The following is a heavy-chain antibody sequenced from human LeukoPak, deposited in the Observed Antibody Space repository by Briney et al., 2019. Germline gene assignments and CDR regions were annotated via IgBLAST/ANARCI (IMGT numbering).Heavy chain of an antibody. Sequence: PGGSLRLSCAASSFTVSNNYMSWVRQAPGKGLEWVSIIYTDGTTSYAGSVKGRFTISRDNSQNTLYLQMNSLRAEDTAVYYCAKDLKTMVRGVIYAFDIWGQGTMVTVSS. D-gene: IGHD3-10*01. V-gene: IGHV3-53*01. CDR2: IYTDGTT. CDR1: SFTVSNNY. J-gene: IGHJ3*02. CDR3: AKDLKTMVRGVIYAFDI.